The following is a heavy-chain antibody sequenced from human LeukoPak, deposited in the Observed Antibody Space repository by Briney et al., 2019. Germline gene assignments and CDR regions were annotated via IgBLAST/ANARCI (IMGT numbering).Heavy chain of an antibody. CDR3: ARGPYCSSTSCYTRNPEDY. CDR2: ISAYNGNT. J-gene: IGHJ4*02. D-gene: IGHD2-2*02. V-gene: IGHV1-18*01. Sequence: ASVKVSCKASGYTFTSYGISWVRQAPGQGLEWMGWISAYNGNTNYARKLQGRVTMTTDTSTSTAYMELRSLRSDDTAVYYCARGPYCSSTSCYTRNPEDYWGQGTLVTVSS. CDR1: GYTFTSYG.